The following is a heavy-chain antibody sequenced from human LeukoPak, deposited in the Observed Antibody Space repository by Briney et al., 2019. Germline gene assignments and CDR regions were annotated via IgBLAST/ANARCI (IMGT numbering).Heavy chain of an antibody. J-gene: IGHJ3*02. CDR1: GYTFTSYA. CDR2: IIPIFGTA. V-gene: IGHV1-69*13. Sequence: SVKVSCKASGYTFTSYAMNWVRQAPGQGLEWMGGIIPIFGTANYAQKFQGRVTITADESTSTAYMELSSLRSEDTAVYYCARGSPRITIFGVVSRKNAFDIWGQGTMVTVSS. CDR3: ARGSPRITIFGVVSRKNAFDI. D-gene: IGHD3-3*01.